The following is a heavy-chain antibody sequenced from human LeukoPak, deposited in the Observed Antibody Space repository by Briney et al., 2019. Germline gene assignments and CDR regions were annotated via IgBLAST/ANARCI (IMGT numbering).Heavy chain of an antibody. J-gene: IGHJ4*02. CDR3: AIDYGDYAVVY. V-gene: IGHV1-8*01. Sequence: ASVKVSCKASGYTFTSYDFNWVRQATGQRPEWMGWMSPNSGDTGYAQKFQGRVTITADESTSTAYMELSSLRSEDTAVYYCAIDYGDYAVVYWGQGTLVTVSS. CDR1: GYTFTSYD. CDR2: MSPNSGDT. D-gene: IGHD4-17*01.